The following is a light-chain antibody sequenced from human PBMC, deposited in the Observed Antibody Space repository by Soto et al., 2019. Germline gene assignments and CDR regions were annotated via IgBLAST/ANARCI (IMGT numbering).Light chain of an antibody. J-gene: IGKJ4*01. V-gene: IGKV3-11*01. CDR3: PPRSNWSSLT. CDR2: DAS. CDR1: QSVGSY. Sequence: EIVLIQSPATLSSSPGERATLSCRASQSVGSYLAWYQHKPGQAPRLLISDASNRATGIPARFSGSGSETDFTLTISSLEPEDSAVYYCPPRSNWSSLTFGGGTKVDIK.